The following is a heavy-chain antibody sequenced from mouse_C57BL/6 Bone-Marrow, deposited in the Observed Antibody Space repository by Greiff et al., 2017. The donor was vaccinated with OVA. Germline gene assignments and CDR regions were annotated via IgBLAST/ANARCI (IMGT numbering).Heavy chain of an antibody. V-gene: IGHV5-16*01. CDR2: INYDGSST. Sequence: EVKLVESEGGLVQPGSSMKLSCTASGFTFSDYYMAWVRQVPEKGLEWVANINYDGSSTYYLDSLKSRFIISRDNAKNILYLQMSSLKSEDTATYYCARDGDYGSSHWYFEVWGTGTTVTVSS. CDR1: GFTFSDYY. D-gene: IGHD1-1*01. J-gene: IGHJ1*03. CDR3: ARDGDYGSSHWYFEV.